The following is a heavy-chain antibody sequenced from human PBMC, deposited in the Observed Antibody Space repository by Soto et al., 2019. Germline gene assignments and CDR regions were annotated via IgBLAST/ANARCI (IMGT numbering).Heavy chain of an antibody. CDR3: ARVLRGCSGGSCYAHDAFDI. V-gene: IGHV4-31*03. Sequence: QVQLQESGPGLVKPSQTLSLTCTVSGGSISSGGYYWSWIRQHPGKGLEWIGYIYYSGSTYYNPSLKSRVTISVDTSKNQFSLKLSSVTAADTAVYYCARVLRGCSGGSCYAHDAFDIWGQGTMVTVSS. J-gene: IGHJ3*02. CDR2: IYYSGST. D-gene: IGHD2-15*01. CDR1: GGSISSGGYY.